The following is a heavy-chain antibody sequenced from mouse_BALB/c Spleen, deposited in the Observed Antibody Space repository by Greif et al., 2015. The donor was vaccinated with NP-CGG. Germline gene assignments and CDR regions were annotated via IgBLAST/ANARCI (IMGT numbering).Heavy chain of an antibody. Sequence: VQLQQSGAELVKPGASVKLSCTASGFNIKDTYMHWVKQRPEQGLEWIGWIDPANGNTKYDPKFQGKATITADTSSNTAYLQLSSLTSEDTAVYYCARSGYYGSSYWYFDVWGAGTTVTVSS. CDR1: GFNIKDTY. CDR2: IDPANGNT. J-gene: IGHJ1*01. CDR3: ARSGYYGSSYWYFDV. V-gene: IGHV14-3*02. D-gene: IGHD1-1*01.